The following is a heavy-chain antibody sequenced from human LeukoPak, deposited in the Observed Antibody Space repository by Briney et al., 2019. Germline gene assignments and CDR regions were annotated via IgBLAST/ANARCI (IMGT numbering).Heavy chain of an antibody. J-gene: IGHJ4*02. V-gene: IGHV4-30-4*08. CDR3: ARRFYYDILTGYSN. D-gene: IGHD3-9*01. Sequence: SETLSLTCTVSGGSISSGDYYWSWIRQPPGKGLEWIGYIYYSGSTYYNPSLKSRVTISVDTSQNQFSLKLSSVTAADTAVYYCARRFYYDILTGYSNWGQGTLVTVSS. CDR2: IYYSGST. CDR1: GGSISSGDYY.